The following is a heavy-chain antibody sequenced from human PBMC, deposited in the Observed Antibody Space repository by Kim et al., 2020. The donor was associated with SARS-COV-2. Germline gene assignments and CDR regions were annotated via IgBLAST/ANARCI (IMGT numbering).Heavy chain of an antibody. CDR1: GGSFSGYY. D-gene: IGHD3-10*01. CDR2: INHSGRT. J-gene: IGHJ4*02. CDR3: ARRLSNTSGWGSHYCDL. V-gene: IGHV4-34*01. Sequence: SPTLSLTFPPSGGSFSGYYWSWIRQPPGKGLEWIGEINHSGRTNYNPSLKSRVTISVDTSKNQFSLKLTSVTAADTAVYYCARRLSNTSGWGSHYCDLWGQGTLVTVSS.